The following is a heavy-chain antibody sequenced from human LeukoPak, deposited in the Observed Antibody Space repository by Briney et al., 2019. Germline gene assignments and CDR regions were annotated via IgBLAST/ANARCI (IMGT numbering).Heavy chain of an antibody. CDR1: GGSFSGYY. CDR2: INHSGST. CDR3: ARGPTWGPAAHD. Sequence: SETLSLTCAVYGGSFSGYYWSWIRQPPGKGLEWIGEINHSGSTNYNPSLKSRVTISVDTSKKQFSLKMRSVTAADTAVYFCARGPTWGPAAHDWGQGTLVTVSS. J-gene: IGHJ4*02. D-gene: IGHD7-27*01. V-gene: IGHV4-34*01.